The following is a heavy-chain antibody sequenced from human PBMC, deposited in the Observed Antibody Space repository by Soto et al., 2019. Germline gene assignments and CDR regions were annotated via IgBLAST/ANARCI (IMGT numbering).Heavy chain of an antibody. V-gene: IGHV3-23*01. CDR2: LSRGGGTT. D-gene: IGHD6-6*01. J-gene: IGHJ3*01. Sequence: EAQLLESGGDWAQPGGSLRLSCAASGFTFSSHGMSWVRQAPGKGLEWIAGLSRGGGTTYYADSVKGRFTIARDNPKNTLDLIMNSLKVEDTALYYCAKDGQYRTDGFDVWGQGTMVTV. CDR1: GFTFSSHG. CDR3: AKDGQYRTDGFDV.